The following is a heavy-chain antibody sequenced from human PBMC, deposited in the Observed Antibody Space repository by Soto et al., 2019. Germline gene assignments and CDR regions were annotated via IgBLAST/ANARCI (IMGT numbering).Heavy chain of an antibody. J-gene: IGHJ4*02. Sequence: GASVKVSCKASGGTFSSYAISWVRQAPGQGLEWMGGIIPIFGTANYAQKFQGRVTITADESTSTAYMELSSLRSEDTAVYYCASSYFMPIVLMAPDYWGQGTLVTVSS. V-gene: IGHV1-69*13. CDR3: ASSYFMPIVLMAPDY. CDR1: GGTFSSYA. CDR2: IIPIFGTA. D-gene: IGHD2-8*01.